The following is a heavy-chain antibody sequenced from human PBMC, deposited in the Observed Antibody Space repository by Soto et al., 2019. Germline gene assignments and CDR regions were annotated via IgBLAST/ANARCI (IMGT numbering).Heavy chain of an antibody. Sequence: GESLKISCKGSGYSFTSYWISWVRQMPGKGLEWMGRIDPSDSYTNYSPSFQGHVTISADKSISTAYLQWSSLKASDTAMYYCARHGVMGSGSYYNPKSYYYYYGMDVWGQGTTVTVSS. V-gene: IGHV5-10-1*01. CDR3: ARHGVMGSGSYYNPKSYYYYYGMDV. D-gene: IGHD3-10*01. CDR1: GYSFTSYW. J-gene: IGHJ6*02. CDR2: IDPSDSYT.